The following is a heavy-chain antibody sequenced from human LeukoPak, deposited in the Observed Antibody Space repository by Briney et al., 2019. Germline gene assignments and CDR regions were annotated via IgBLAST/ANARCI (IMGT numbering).Heavy chain of an antibody. V-gene: IGHV3-30*01. D-gene: IGHD2-15*01. CDR1: GFTFSSYA. CDR2: ISYDGSNK. Sequence: GRSLRLFCAASGFTFSSYAMHWVRQAPGKGLEWVAVISYDGSNKYYADSVKGRFTISRDNSKNTLYLQMNSLRAEDTAVYYCARDRVLFGYFDYWGRGTLVTVSS. J-gene: IGHJ4*02. CDR3: ARDRVLFGYFDY.